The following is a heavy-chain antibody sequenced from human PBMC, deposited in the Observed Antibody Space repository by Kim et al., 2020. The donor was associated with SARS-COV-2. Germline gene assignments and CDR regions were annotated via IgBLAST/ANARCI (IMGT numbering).Heavy chain of an antibody. CDR2: ISYSEST. V-gene: IGHV4-59*08. D-gene: IGHD6-19*01. CDR1: GGSINSDF. CDR3: ARRACYGSACYQDY. J-gene: IGHJ4*02. Sequence: SETLSLTCTVSGGSINSDFWSWIRQPPGKGLEWIGYISYSESTSYKPSLTSRVTMSRDTSRNQFSLKLASVSAADTAVYYFARRACYGSACYQDYGGQGT.